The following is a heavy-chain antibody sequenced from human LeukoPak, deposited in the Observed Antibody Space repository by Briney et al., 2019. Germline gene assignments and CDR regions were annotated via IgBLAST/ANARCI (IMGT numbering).Heavy chain of an antibody. J-gene: IGHJ4*02. CDR1: GFTFSSYG. V-gene: IGHV3-30*02. CDR2: IRYDGGNT. CDR3: AKEGTRRNRFGKIPHYFDY. Sequence: GGSLRLSCAASGFTFSSYGMHWVRPAPGKGLGWVAFIRYDGGNTYFADSVKGRFPISRDSSKNTLYLQMNSLRVDDTAVYYCAKEGTRRNRFGKIPHYFDYWGQGTLVTVSS. D-gene: IGHD3-10*01.